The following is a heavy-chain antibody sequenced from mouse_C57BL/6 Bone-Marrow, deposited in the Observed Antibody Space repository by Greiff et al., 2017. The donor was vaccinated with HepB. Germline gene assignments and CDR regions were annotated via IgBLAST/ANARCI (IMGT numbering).Heavy chain of an antibody. V-gene: IGHV1-69*01. J-gene: IGHJ4*01. Sequence: QVQLKQPGAELVMPGASVKLSCKASGYTFTSYWMHWVKQRPGQGLEWIGEIDPSDSYTNYNQKFKGKSTLTVDKSSSTAYMQLSSLTSEDSAVYYCASNWGSAMDYWGQGTSVTVSS. CDR3: ASNWGSAMDY. CDR2: IDPSDSYT. D-gene: IGHD4-1*01. CDR1: GYTFTSYW.